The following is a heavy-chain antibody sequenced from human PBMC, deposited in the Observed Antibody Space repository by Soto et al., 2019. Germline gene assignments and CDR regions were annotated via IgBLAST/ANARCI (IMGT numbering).Heavy chain of an antibody. CDR3: ARDEEIDDYGDTFDY. CDR1: GFTFSSYA. Sequence: GGSLRLSCAASGFTFSSYAMHWVRQAPGKGLEWVAVISYDGSNKYYADSVKGRFTISRDNSKNTLYLQMNSLRAEDTAVYYCARDEEIDDYGDTFDYWGQGTLVTVSS. J-gene: IGHJ4*02. V-gene: IGHV3-30-3*01. CDR2: ISYDGSNK. D-gene: IGHD4-17*01.